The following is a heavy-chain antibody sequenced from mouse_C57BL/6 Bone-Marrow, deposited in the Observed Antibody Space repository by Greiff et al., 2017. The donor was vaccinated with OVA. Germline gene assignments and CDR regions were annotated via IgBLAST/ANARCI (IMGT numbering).Heavy chain of an antibody. CDR3: ARRGDYYAMDC. CDR2: IHPNSGST. CDR1: GYTFTSYW. V-gene: IGHV1-64*01. Sequence: QVQLQQPGAELVKPGASVKLSCKASGYTFTSYWMHWVKQRPGQGLEWIGLIHPNSGSTNYNEKFKSKSTLTVDKSSSTAYMQLSSLTSEDTAVYYCARRGDYYAMDCWGQGTSVTVST. J-gene: IGHJ4*01.